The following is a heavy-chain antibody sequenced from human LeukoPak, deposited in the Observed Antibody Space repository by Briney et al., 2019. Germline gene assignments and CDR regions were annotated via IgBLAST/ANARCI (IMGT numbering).Heavy chain of an antibody. CDR1: GYTFTSYY. CDR3: ARDRYDFWSGYYSYFDY. Sequence: EASVKVSCKASGYTFTSYYMHWVRQAPGQGLEWMGIINPSGGSTSYAQKFQGRVTMTRDTSISTAYMELSRLRSDDTAVYYCARDRYDFWSGYYSYFDYWGQGTLVTVSS. V-gene: IGHV1-46*01. CDR2: INPSGGST. D-gene: IGHD3-3*01. J-gene: IGHJ4*02.